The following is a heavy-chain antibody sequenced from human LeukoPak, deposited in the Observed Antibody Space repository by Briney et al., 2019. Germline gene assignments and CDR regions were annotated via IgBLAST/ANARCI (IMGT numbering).Heavy chain of an antibody. J-gene: IGHJ4*02. CDR3: AKAASGSYRPDY. V-gene: IGHV3-23*01. D-gene: IGHD3-22*01. CDR1: GFTFSSYA. CDR2: ISGSGGST. Sequence: PGGSLRLSCAASGFTFSSYAMSWVRQAPGKGLEWVSAISGSGGSTYYADSVKGRFTISRDNSKSTLYLQMNSLRVEDTAVYFCAKAASGSYRPDYWGQGTLVTVSS.